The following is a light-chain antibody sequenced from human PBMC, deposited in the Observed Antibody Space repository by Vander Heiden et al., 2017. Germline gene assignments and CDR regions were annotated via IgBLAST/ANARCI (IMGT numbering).Light chain of an antibody. CDR3: QSYDRSLTAFVA. J-gene: IGLJ2*01. CDR1: SFNIGAGYE. V-gene: IGLV1-40*01. CDR2: ANA. Sequence: QSVLTQPPSVSGAPGQRVTIYCSGNSFNIGAGYEVHWYQQSPGTAPKLLIYANANRPSGVPDRFSGSKSDSSAYLAITGLQAEDEATYYCQSYDRSLTAFVAFGGGTKLTVL.